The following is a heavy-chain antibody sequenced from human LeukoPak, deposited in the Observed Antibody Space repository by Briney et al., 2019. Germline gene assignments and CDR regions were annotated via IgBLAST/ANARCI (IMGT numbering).Heavy chain of an antibody. CDR2: ISWDGGSA. Sequence: GGSLRLSCAASGFTFDDYTMHWVRQAPGKGLEWVSLISWDGGSAYYADSVKGRFTISRDNSKNSLYLQMNSLRTEDTALYYCAKDMADGYNEGVDYWGQGTLVTVSS. CDR3: AKDMADGYNEGVDY. CDR1: GFTFDDYT. V-gene: IGHV3-43*01. J-gene: IGHJ4*02. D-gene: IGHD5-24*01.